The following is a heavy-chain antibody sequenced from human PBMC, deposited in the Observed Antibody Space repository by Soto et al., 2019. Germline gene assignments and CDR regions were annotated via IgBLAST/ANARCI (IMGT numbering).Heavy chain of an antibody. Sequence: ASVKVSCKASGYTLTSYGISWVRQAPGQGLEWMGWISAYNGNTNYAQKLQGRVTMTTDTSTSTAYMELRSLRSDDTAVYYCARGNVLRFLEWLPRTFDYWGQGTLVTVSS. CDR1: GYTLTSYG. V-gene: IGHV1-18*01. J-gene: IGHJ4*02. CDR3: ARGNVLRFLEWLPRTFDY. D-gene: IGHD3-3*01. CDR2: ISAYNGNT.